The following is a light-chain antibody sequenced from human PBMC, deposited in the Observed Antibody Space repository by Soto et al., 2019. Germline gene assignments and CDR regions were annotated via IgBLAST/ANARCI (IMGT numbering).Light chain of an antibody. CDR3: HHFGSLPET. CDR1: QSVASSY. Sequence: EVVLTQSPGTLYLSPGERVTLSCRASQSVASSYLAWYQHKPGRAPRLLFYSASSRDTGIPDRFSGSGSGTDFTLTISRLEPEDFAVYYCHHFGSLPETFGQGTNVE. V-gene: IGKV3-20*01. CDR2: SAS. J-gene: IGKJ1*01.